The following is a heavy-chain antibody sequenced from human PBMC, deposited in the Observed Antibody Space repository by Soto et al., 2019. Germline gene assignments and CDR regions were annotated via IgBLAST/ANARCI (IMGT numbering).Heavy chain of an antibody. Sequence: ASKTLSLTCSVSSGSISSYYWSWIRQPPGKGLEWIGYVYYSGSTNYNPSLKSRVTISIDTSKNQFSLRLSSVTAADTATYYCAHKIGLNNWFDPWGQGILVTVSS. CDR2: VYYSGST. J-gene: IGHJ5*02. CDR3: AHKIGLNNWFDP. V-gene: IGHV4-59*01. CDR1: SGSISSYY. D-gene: IGHD3-16*01.